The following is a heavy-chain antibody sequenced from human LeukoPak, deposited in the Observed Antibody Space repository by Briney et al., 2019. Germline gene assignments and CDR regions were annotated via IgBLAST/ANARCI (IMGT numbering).Heavy chain of an antibody. CDR3: ARNSCWFRFDY. CDR2: IKEDGSDK. CDR1: GFTFSNYW. D-gene: IGHD6-19*01. J-gene: IGHJ4*02. V-gene: IGHV3-7*03. Sequence: GGSLRLSCAASGFTFSNYWMDWVRQSPGKGLEWVANIKEDGSDKYYVDSVKGRFTISRDNAKNSLYLQMNSLRAEDTAVYYCARNSCWFRFDYWGQGTLVTVSS.